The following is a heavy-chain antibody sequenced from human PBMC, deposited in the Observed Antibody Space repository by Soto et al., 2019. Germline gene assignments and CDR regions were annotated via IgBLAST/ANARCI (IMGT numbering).Heavy chain of an antibody. Sequence: GGSLRLSCAASGFTFNNYAMSWGRQAPGKGLEWVSGISGSGDSTNYADSVKGRFTISRDNSKNTLYLQMNSLRADDTAIFYCAKDCLITGTTEPFDNWGQGTLVTVSS. CDR2: ISGSGDST. J-gene: IGHJ4*02. CDR3: AKDCLITGTTEPFDN. D-gene: IGHD1-7*01. V-gene: IGHV3-23*01. CDR1: GFTFNNYA.